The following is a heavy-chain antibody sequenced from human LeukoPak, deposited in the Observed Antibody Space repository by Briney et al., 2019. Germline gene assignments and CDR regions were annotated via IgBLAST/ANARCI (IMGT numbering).Heavy chain of an antibody. J-gene: IGHJ6*03. CDR2: TWYDGNNK. V-gene: IGHV3-33*01. CDR1: GFTFSSYG. CDR3: TRGGLELPSYMDV. D-gene: IGHD1-7*01. Sequence: GRSLRLSCAASGFTFSSYGMLGARQAPGKGREGGGVTWYDGNNKYYAAYVKGRFTISRDNSKNTLYLQMNSLRAEDTAVYYCTRGGLELPSYMDVWGKGTTVTVSS.